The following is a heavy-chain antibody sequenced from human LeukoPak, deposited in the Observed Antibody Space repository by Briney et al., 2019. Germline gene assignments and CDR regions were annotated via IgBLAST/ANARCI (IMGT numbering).Heavy chain of an antibody. CDR1: GYTFTGYY. J-gene: IGHJ6*03. CDR3: AREARHLDLERGYYYYYMDV. Sequence: ASVKVSCKASGYTFTGYYMHWVRQAPGQGLEWMGWINPNSGGTNYAQKFQGRVTMTRDTSISTAYMELSRLRSDDTAVYYCAREARHLDLERGYYYYYMDVWGKGTTVTVSS. V-gene: IGHV1-2*02. D-gene: IGHD6-13*01. CDR2: INPNSGGT.